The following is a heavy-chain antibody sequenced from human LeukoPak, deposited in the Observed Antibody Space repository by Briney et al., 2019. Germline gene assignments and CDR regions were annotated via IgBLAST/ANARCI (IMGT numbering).Heavy chain of an antibody. D-gene: IGHD7-27*01. V-gene: IGHV4-59*01. J-gene: IGHJ4*02. CDR3: ASNTGTVFDY. CDR2: VYYSGST. CDR1: GDFITAYY. Sequence: SETLSLTCTVSGDFITAYYWSWIRQPPGKGLEWIGYVYYSGSTEYNPSLRSRGTISLEMSKHQFSLNLTSVTAADTAVYYCASNTGTVFDYWGQGALVTVSS.